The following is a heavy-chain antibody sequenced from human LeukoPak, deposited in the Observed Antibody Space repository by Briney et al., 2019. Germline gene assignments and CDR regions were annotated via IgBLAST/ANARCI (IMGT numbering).Heavy chain of an antibody. J-gene: IGHJ3*02. CDR3: ARAILGSTIRTFDI. CDR1: GGYISIYY. Sequence: SETLSLTCTVSGGYISIYYWSWIRQPPGKGREWIGYIYYRGSTTYNPSLKSRVTISADSSKNQFSLILSCVTAADTAVYYCARAILGSTIRTFDIWGQGKMVTVSS. D-gene: IGHD1-26*01. CDR2: IYYRGST. V-gene: IGHV4-59*08.